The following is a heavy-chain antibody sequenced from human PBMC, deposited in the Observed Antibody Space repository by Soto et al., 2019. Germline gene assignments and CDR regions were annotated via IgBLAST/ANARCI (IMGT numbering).Heavy chain of an antibody. D-gene: IGHD3-3*01. CDR1: GFSLTTSGVG. CDR2: IYWDDDK. V-gene: IGHV2-5*02. CDR3: AHRVLRTVFGLVTTTAIYFDF. Sequence: QITLNESGPTVVRPTETLTLTCRFSGFSLTTSGVGVGWVRQSPGKAPEWLALIYWDDDKRYSESLKRRLTITKDTSKNQVVLTVANLDPTDTATYYCAHRVLRTVFGLVTTTAIYFDFWGQGTPVAVSS. J-gene: IGHJ4*02.